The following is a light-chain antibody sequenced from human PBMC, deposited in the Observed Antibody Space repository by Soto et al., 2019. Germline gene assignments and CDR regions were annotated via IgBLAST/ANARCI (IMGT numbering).Light chain of an antibody. CDR1: QNIERW. J-gene: IGKJ1*01. V-gene: IGKV1-5*01. CDR3: QQYNSYSWT. Sequence: DIQMTQSPSTLSASVGDRVTITCRASQNIERWLAWYQQKPGKAPKLLLYDVSSLESGVPSRFSGSRSGTEFTLTISSLQPDDFATYYCQQYNSYSWTFGQGTKVDNK. CDR2: DVS.